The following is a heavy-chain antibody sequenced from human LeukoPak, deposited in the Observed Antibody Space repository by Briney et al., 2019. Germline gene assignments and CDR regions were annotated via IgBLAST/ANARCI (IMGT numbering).Heavy chain of an antibody. Sequence: GGSLRLSCAASGFTFSSYSMNWVRQAPGKGLEWVSSISSSSSYIYYADSVKGRFTISRDNAKNSLYLQMNSLRADDTAVYYCATARVVGSSWYLDYWGQGTLVTVSS. V-gene: IGHV3-21*01. D-gene: IGHD6-13*01. CDR1: GFTFSSYS. J-gene: IGHJ4*02. CDR2: ISSSSSYI. CDR3: ATARVVGSSWYLDY.